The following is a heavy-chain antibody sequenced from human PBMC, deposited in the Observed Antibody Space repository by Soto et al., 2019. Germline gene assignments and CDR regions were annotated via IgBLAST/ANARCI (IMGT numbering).Heavy chain of an antibody. Sequence: ASVKVSCKASGYTFSSCAIHWVRQAPGQRLEWMGWINTDNGSTKYSQKFQGRLSITRDTSATTAYMELSSLRSEDTAVYYCARDRAVDWYFDLWGRGTLVTVSS. CDR1: GYTFSSCA. V-gene: IGHV1-3*04. J-gene: IGHJ2*01. CDR3: ARDRAVDWYFDL. D-gene: IGHD6-19*01. CDR2: INTDNGST.